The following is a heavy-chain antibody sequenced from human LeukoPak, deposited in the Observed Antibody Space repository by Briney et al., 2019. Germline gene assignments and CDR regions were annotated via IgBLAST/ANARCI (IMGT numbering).Heavy chain of an antibody. V-gene: IGHV4-34*01. D-gene: IGHD7-27*01. CDR1: GGSFSGYY. Sequence: SETLSLTCAVYGGSFSGYYWSWIRQPPGKGLEWIGEINHSGSTNYNPSLKSRVTISVDTSKNQFSLKLSSVTAADTAVYYCARGPNGDGDYWGQGTLVTVSS. J-gene: IGHJ4*02. CDR3: ARGPNGDGDY. CDR2: INHSGST.